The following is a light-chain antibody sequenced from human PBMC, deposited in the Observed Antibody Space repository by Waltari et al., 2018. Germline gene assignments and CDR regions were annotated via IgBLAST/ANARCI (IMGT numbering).Light chain of an antibody. J-gene: IGKJ1*01. V-gene: IGKV1-5*03. CDR3: QQYHHYWT. CDR1: QSIATW. Sequence: DIQMTQSPSTLSASVGDRVTITCRASQSIATWLAWYQQKPGKAPKVLISKASTLESGVPSRFSGSRSGTEFTLTISSLQPDDFATYYCQQYHHYWTFGQGTKVEMK. CDR2: KAS.